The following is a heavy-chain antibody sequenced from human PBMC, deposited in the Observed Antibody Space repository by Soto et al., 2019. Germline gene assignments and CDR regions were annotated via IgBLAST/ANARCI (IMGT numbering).Heavy chain of an antibody. Sequence: ASVKVSCKASGGTFSRNTISWVRQAPGQGLEWMGGIMPIFGSANYAQKFQGRVTITADEYTRTVYMELSRLRSEDTAIYYCARQFDSATSGYYYAYWGQGTLVTVSS. CDR3: ARQFDSATSGYYYAY. J-gene: IGHJ4*02. CDR1: GGTFSRNT. V-gene: IGHV1-69*13. D-gene: IGHD3-22*01. CDR2: IMPIFGSA.